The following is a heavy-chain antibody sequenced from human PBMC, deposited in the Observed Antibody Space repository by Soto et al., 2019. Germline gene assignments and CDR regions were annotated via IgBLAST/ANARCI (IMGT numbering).Heavy chain of an antibody. D-gene: IGHD3-3*02. CDR2: IMPIFRTP. CDR3: ARDKDRAQLGGNYYYILDV. CDR1: GGTFSNSA. V-gene: IGHV1-69*12. Sequence: QVQLEQSGAEVKKPGSSVKVSCKASGGTFSNSAISWVRQAPGQGLEWMGGIMPIFRTPDYAQKFQGRVTITGEESTTTAYMELSRLTLDDTAVYYCARDKDRAQLGGNYYYILDVWGQGTTVTVSS. J-gene: IGHJ6*02.